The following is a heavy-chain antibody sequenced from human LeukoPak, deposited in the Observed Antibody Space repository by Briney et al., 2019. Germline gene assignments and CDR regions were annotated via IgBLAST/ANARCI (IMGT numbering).Heavy chain of an antibody. CDR1: GGSISSGSYY. D-gene: IGHD6-13*01. CDR2: TYTSGST. Sequence: TSETLSLTCTVSGGSISSGSYYWSWLRQPAGQGLEWIGRTYTSGSTNYNPSLKSRVTISVDTSKNQFSLKLSSVTAADTAVYYCARGAAAGPPYYYYYMDVWGKGTTVTVSS. V-gene: IGHV4-61*02. J-gene: IGHJ6*03. CDR3: ARGAAAGPPYYYYYMDV.